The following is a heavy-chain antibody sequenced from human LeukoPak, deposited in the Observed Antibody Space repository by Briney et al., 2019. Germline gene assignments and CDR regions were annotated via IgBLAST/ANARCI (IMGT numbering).Heavy chain of an antibody. J-gene: IGHJ4*02. CDR3: ARDRSYGSGRYSTPGGY. CDR2: IIGSSSYI. D-gene: IGHD3-10*01. V-gene: IGHV3-21*01. Sequence: PGGSLRLSCAASGFTFSSYSMNWVRQAPGKGLEWVSSIIGSSSYIYYADSVKGRFTISRGNAKNSLYLQMNSLRAEDTAVYYCARDRSYGSGRYSTPGGYWGQGTLVTVSS. CDR1: GFTFSSYS.